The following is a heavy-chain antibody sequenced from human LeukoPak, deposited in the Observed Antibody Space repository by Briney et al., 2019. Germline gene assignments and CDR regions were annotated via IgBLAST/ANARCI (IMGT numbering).Heavy chain of an antibody. CDR1: GYSFSTYT. Sequence: ASVKVSCKASGYSFSTYTMNWVRQAPGHRLEWMGWINAGNGNTKYSQKFQGRVTITRDTSASTAYMEMRSLRSEDTAVYYCAPLESPTDNWFDPWGQGTLVTVSS. J-gene: IGHJ5*02. D-gene: IGHD3-3*01. V-gene: IGHV1-3*01. CDR3: APLESPTDNWFDP. CDR2: INAGNGNT.